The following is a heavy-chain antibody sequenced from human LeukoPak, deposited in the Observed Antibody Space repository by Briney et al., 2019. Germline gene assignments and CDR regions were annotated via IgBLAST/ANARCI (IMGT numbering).Heavy chain of an antibody. CDR3: ARDKWDSSSWSYYYYGMDV. D-gene: IGHD6-13*01. J-gene: IGHJ6*02. V-gene: IGHV3-21*01. CDR1: GFTFSSYS. CDR2: ISSSSSYI. Sequence: PGGSLRLSCAASGFTFSSYSINWVRQAPGKGLEWVSSISSSSSYIYYADSVKGRFTISRDNAKNSLYLQMNSLRAEDTAVYYCARDKWDSSSWSYYYYGMDVWGQGTTVTVSS.